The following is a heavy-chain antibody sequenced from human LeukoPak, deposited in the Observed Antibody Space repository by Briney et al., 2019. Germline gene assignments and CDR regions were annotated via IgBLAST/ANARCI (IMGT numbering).Heavy chain of an antibody. CDR2: INSNGGST. CDR1: GFTFSSYA. CDR3: ASDYCISTSCQIWFF. V-gene: IGHV3-64*04. Sequence: GGSLRLSCVASGFTFSSYAMHWVRQTPGKGLEYVSGINSNGGSTHYANSVKGRFTISRDNSKNSVFLQMNTLRVEDTATYYCASDYCISTSCQIWFFWGQGTPVTVSS. J-gene: IGHJ4*02. D-gene: IGHD2-2*01.